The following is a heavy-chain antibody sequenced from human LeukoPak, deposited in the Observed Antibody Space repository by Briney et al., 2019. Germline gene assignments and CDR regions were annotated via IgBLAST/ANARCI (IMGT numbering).Heavy chain of an antibody. V-gene: IGHV3-66*01. Sequence: GGSLRLSCAASGFIVSSNYMNWVRQAPGKGLEWVSVIYYGGSTYYADSVKGRFTISRDNSKNTLYLQMNSLRAEDTAVYYCARDQSITIFGVVTPYYFDYWGQGTLVTVSS. CDR3: ARDQSITIFGVVTPYYFDY. CDR1: GFIVSSNY. D-gene: IGHD3-3*01. CDR2: IYYGGST. J-gene: IGHJ4*02.